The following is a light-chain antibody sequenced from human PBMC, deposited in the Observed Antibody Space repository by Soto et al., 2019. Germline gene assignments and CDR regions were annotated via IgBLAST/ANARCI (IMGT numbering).Light chain of an antibody. CDR3: QSYYSRVV. J-gene: IGLJ2*01. CDR1: SSNIGAGYD. CDR2: GNS. Sequence: QSVLTQPPSVSGAPGQRVTISCTGSSSNIGAGYDVHWYQQLPGTAPKLLIYGNSNRPSGVPDRFSGSKSGTSASLAITGLQAEDEADYYCQSYYSRVVFGGGTKVTVL. V-gene: IGLV1-40*01.